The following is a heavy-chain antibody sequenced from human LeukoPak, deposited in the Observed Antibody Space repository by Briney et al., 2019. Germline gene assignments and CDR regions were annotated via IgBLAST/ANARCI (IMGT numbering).Heavy chain of an antibody. D-gene: IGHD3-22*01. CDR3: ARRRYDSSGCHPGGLASYFDY. CDR1: GYSFTSYW. Sequence: GESLKISCKGSGYSFTSYWIGWVRQMPGKGLEWMGIIYPGDSDTRYSPSFQGQVTISADKSISTAYLQWSSLKASDTAMYYCARRRYDSSGCHPGGLASYFDYWGQGTLVTVSS. CDR2: IYPGDSDT. V-gene: IGHV5-51*03. J-gene: IGHJ4*02.